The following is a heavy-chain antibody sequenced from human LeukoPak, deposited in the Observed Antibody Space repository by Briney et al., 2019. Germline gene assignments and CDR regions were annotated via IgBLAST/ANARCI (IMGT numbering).Heavy chain of an antibody. CDR3: AKDSKAARPSGNWFDP. J-gene: IGHJ5*02. CDR2: ISYDGSNK. D-gene: IGHD6-6*01. Sequence: GGSLRLSCAASGFTFSSYAMHWVRQAPGKGLEWVAVISYDGSNKYYADSVKGRFTISRDNSKNTLYLQMNSLRAEDTAVYYCAKDSKAARPSGNWFDPWGQGTPVTVSS. CDR1: GFTFSSYA. V-gene: IGHV3-30*04.